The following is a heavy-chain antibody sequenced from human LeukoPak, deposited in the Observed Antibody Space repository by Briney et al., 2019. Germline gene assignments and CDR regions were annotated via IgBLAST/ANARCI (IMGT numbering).Heavy chain of an antibody. Sequence: ASVKVSCKASGYTFTSYGVSWVRQAPGQGLELMGWISAYNGNTKYAQKFQGRVTMTTDTSTSTAYMELRSLRSDDTAVYYCARVAVGSSGYYYWGQGTPVTVSS. V-gene: IGHV1-18*01. CDR1: GYTFTSYG. CDR3: ARVAVGSSGYYY. CDR2: ISAYNGNT. D-gene: IGHD3-22*01. J-gene: IGHJ4*02.